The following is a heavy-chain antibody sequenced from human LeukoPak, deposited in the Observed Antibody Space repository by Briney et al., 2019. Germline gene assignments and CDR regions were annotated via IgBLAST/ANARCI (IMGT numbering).Heavy chain of an antibody. V-gene: IGHV3-48*01. CDR1: GFTFSSYS. D-gene: IGHD6-13*01. Sequence: QAGGSLRLSCAASGFTFSSYSMNWVRQAPGKGLEWVSYTSSSSSTIYYADSVKGRFTISRDNAKNSLYLQMNSLRAEDTAVYYCARDLVLISEAAAGDFDYWGQGTLVTVSS. CDR3: ARDLVLISEAAAGDFDY. CDR2: TSSSSSTI. J-gene: IGHJ4*02.